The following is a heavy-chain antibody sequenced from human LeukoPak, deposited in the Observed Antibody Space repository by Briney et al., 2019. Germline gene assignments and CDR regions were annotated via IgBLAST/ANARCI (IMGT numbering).Heavy chain of an antibody. V-gene: IGHV3-30*04. CDR2: ISYDGSTK. Sequence: GGPLRLSCAASGFSFSSYAMHWVRQVPGKGLEWLTIISYDGSTKYHADSVKDRFTVFRDNSKKTLYLQMKSLRAEDTAVYYCARDWRFGEFIFDYWGQGTLVTVSS. CDR1: GFSFSSYA. CDR3: ARDWRFGEFIFDY. J-gene: IGHJ4*02. D-gene: IGHD3-10*01.